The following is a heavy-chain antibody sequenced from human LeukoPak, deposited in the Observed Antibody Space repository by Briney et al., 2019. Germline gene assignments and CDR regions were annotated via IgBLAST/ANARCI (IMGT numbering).Heavy chain of an antibody. CDR3: AKSYDTSTSPDH. CDR1: GFTFSSYA. D-gene: IGHD3-3*01. CDR2: ISGSGGST. V-gene: IGHV3-23*01. Sequence: PGGSLRLSCAASGFTFSSYAMSWVRQAPGKGLEWVSAISGSGGSTYYADSVKGRFTISRDNSKDTVYLQMNSLRVDDTALYHCAKSYDTSTSPDHWGQGILVSVSS. J-gene: IGHJ5*02.